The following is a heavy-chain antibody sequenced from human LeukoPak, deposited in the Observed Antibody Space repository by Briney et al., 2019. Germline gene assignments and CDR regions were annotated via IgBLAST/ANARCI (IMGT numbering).Heavy chain of an antibody. V-gene: IGHV4-59*01. Sequence: SESESLTCTVSGGSISSYYWSWIRQPPGQGLEWIGYISDSGSTNYNPFLKSRITISVDTSGNQLSLKLSSVTAADTAVYYCARKISYISVFDYWGAGALVTVSS. CDR3: ARKISYISVFDY. D-gene: IGHD2-15*01. J-gene: IGHJ4*02. CDR2: ISDSGST. CDR1: GGSISSYY.